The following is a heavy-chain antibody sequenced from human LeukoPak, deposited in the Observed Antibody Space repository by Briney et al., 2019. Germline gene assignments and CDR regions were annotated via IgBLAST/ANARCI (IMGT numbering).Heavy chain of an antibody. D-gene: IGHD6-19*01. CDR2: INHSGST. Sequence: SETLSLTCAVYGGSFSGYYWSWIRQPPGKGLEWIGEINHSGSTNYNPSLKSRVTISQDTSKNQFSLQLRSVTAADTAVYYCARRTPWLVSGTFDCWGQGTLVTVSS. CDR3: ARRTPWLVSGTFDC. V-gene: IGHV4-34*01. J-gene: IGHJ4*02. CDR1: GGSFSGYY.